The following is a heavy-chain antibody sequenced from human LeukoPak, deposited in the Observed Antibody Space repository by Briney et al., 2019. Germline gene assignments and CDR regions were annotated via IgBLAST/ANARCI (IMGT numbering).Heavy chain of an antibody. CDR2: IYYSGST. Sequence: SETLSLTCTVSGGSISSGAYYWSWIRQLPGKGLQWIGYIYYSGSTYYNPSLKSRVTISVDTSKRQFSLKMRSVTAADTAVYYCARAGAVADDAFDTWGQGTMVTVSS. CDR3: ARAGAVADDAFDT. V-gene: IGHV4-31*03. CDR1: GGSISSGAYY. J-gene: IGHJ3*02.